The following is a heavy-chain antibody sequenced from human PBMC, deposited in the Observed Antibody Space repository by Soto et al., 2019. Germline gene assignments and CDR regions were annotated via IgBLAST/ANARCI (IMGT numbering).Heavy chain of an antibody. CDR2: LYHTGSN. Sequence: SETLSLTCAVSGYSISSGYYCGWIRQPPGKGLGWIGRLYHTGSNYYNPSLKSRVTISVDTSKNHFSLKLSSVTAADTAVYYCSRAVAGTIGAFDIWGQGTMVTVSS. CDR3: SRAVAGTIGAFDI. CDR1: GYSISSGYY. V-gene: IGHV4-38-2*01. D-gene: IGHD6-19*01. J-gene: IGHJ3*02.